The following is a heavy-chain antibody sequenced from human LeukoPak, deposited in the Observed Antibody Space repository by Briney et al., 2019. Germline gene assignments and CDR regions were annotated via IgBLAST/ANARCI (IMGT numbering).Heavy chain of an antibody. V-gene: IGHV4-4*02. J-gene: IGHJ4*02. CDR1: GASIIGPKW. Sequence: PSETLSLTCTVSGASIIGPKWWNWVRLSPGKGMEGMGEIFHSGSTHYNPSLKSRVTTSVDTSKNQFSLILTSVTDADTAVYYCATSSGWYRYDSWGQGTLVTVSS. D-gene: IGHD6-19*01. CDR3: ATSSGWYRYDS. CDR2: IFHSGST.